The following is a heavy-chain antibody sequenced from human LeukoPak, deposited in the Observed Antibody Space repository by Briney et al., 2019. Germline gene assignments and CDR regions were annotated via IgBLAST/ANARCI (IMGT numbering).Heavy chain of an antibody. CDR1: GGSFSGYY. D-gene: IGHD6-13*01. CDR2: INHSGST. J-gene: IGHJ5*02. V-gene: IGHV4-34*01. CDR3: ARGGSVAAAGGWFDP. Sequence: PSETPSLTCAVYGGSFSGYYWSWIRQPPGKGLEWSGEINHSGSTNYNPSLKSRVTISVDTSKNQFSLKLSSVTAADTAVYYCARGGSVAAAGGWFDPWGQGTLVTVSS.